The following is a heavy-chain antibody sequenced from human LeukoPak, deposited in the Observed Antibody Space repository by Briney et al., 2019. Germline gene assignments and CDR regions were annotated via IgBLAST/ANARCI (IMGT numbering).Heavy chain of an antibody. Sequence: RASVKVSCKASGYTFTSYAMHWVRQAPGQRLEWMRWINAGNGNTKYSQKFQGRVTITRDTSASTAYMELSSLRSEDTAVYYCARDAGYSYGYFDYWGQGTLVTVSS. V-gene: IGHV1-3*01. D-gene: IGHD5-18*01. CDR2: INAGNGNT. CDR1: GYTFTSYA. J-gene: IGHJ4*02. CDR3: ARDAGYSYGYFDY.